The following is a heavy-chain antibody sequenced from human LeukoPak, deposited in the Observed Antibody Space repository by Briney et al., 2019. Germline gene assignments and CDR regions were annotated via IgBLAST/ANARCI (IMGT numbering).Heavy chain of an antibody. J-gene: IGHJ4*02. D-gene: IGHD1-26*01. CDR3: AREVRGPQPRVGATSAAFDY. Sequence: SETLSLTCIVSGGSTSGGNYYWGWIRRPPGKGLEWIGGISSSGNTYYNPSLKSRITISIDTSKNHFSLKLSSVTAADTAVYYCAREVRGPQPRVGATSAAFDYWGQGTLVTVSS. CDR1: GGSTSGGNYY. CDR2: ISSSGNT. V-gene: IGHV4-39*02.